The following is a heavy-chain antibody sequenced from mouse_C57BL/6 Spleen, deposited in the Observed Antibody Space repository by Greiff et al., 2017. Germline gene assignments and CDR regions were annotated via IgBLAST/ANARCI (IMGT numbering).Heavy chain of an antibody. V-gene: IGHV1-64*01. D-gene: IGHD2-12*01. J-gene: IGHJ2*02. CDR3: GRDVGYYYYIDF. Sequence: VQLQQPGAELVKPGASVKLSCKASGYTFTSYWMHWVKQRPGQGLEWIGMIHPNGGSTNYNEKFKSKATLTVDKSSSTAYMQLSSLTSEDSAVCYCGRDVGYYYYIDFRGQGTSLTVPS. CDR1: GYTFTSYW. CDR2: IHPNGGST.